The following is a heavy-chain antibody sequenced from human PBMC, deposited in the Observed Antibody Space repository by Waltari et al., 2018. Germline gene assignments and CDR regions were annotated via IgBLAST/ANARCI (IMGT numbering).Heavy chain of an antibody. Sequence: QVQLVQSGAEVKKPGASVKVSCKASGYTFTAYYIHWVRQAPGQGLEWMGWINPNSGGTNYAQTFQGRVTMPRDTAISTPYMELSGLRSDATAVYYCARKQTSSTSFDYWGQGTLVTVSS. CDR3: ARKQTSSTSFDY. CDR1: GYTFTAYY. V-gene: IGHV1-2*02. D-gene: IGHD2-2*01. CDR2: INPNSGGT. J-gene: IGHJ4*02.